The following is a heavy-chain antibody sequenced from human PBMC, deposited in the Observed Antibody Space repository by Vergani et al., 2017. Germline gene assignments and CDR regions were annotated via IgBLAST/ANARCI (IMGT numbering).Heavy chain of an antibody. CDR3: ARAGDSSWLGRRTHYFDY. J-gene: IGHJ4*02. D-gene: IGHD6-13*01. Sequence: QVQLQQWGAGLLQPSETLSLTCAVYGGSFSGYYWSWIRQPPGQGLEWIGEINHSGSTKYNPSLKSRVTVSVDTSKIQFSLKLSSVTAADTAVYYFARAGDSSWLGRRTHYFDYWGQGTLVTVSS. V-gene: IGHV4-34*01. CDR2: INHSGST. CDR1: GGSFSGYY.